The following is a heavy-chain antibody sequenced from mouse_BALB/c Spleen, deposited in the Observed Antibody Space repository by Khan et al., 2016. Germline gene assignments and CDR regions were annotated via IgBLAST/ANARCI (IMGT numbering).Heavy chain of an antibody. CDR1: GYTFTSYY. CDR3: TRGGYEYDY. Sequence: QVQLKESGAELVKPGASVKLSCKASGYTFTSYYMYWVKQRPGQGLEWIGEINPSNGGTNFNEKFKSKATLTVDKSSRTAYMQLSSLTSEDSAVYYCTRGGYEYDYWGQGTTLTVSS. J-gene: IGHJ2*01. V-gene: IGHV1S81*02. CDR2: INPSNGGT. D-gene: IGHD2-4*01.